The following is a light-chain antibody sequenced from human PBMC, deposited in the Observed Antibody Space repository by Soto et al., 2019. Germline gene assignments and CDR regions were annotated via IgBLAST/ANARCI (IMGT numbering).Light chain of an antibody. CDR3: QQANSFPIT. CDR2: AAS. Sequence: DVPMTQSPSSVSASVGDRVTITCRASQGIGSWLAWYQQKPGKAPKLLIYAASSLQSGFPSRFSGSGSGTNFTLTISSLQPEDFAAYYCQQANSFPITFGQGTRLEIK. V-gene: IGKV1-12*01. CDR1: QGIGSW. J-gene: IGKJ5*01.